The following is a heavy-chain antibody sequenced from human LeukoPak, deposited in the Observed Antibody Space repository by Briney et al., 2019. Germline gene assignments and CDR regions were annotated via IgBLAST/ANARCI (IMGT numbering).Heavy chain of an antibody. Sequence: SETLSLTCTVSGGSISSYYLSWIRQPPGKGLEWIGYIYYSGSTNYNPSLKSRVTISVDTSKNQFSLKLSSVTAADTAVYYCASPKGRGGAFDIWGQGTMVTVSS. CDR2: IYYSGST. CDR3: ASPKGRGGAFDI. J-gene: IGHJ3*02. CDR1: GGSISSYY. V-gene: IGHV4-59*08.